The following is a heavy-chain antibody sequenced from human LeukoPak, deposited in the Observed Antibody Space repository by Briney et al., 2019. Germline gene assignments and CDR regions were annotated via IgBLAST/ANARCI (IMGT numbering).Heavy chain of an antibody. CDR3: ARRRGEPNIFDY. V-gene: IGHV1-8*01. CDR1: GYTFTSYD. J-gene: IGHJ4*02. CDR2: MNPNSGNT. D-gene: IGHD3-16*01. Sequence: VASVKVSCKASGYTFTSYDINWVRQATGRGLEWMGWMNPNSGNTGYAQKFQGRVTMTRDTSISTAYMELSRLRSDDTALYYCARRRGEPNIFDYWGQGTLVTVSS.